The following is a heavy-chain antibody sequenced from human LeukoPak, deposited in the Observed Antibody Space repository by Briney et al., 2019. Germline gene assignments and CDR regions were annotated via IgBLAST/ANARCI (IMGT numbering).Heavy chain of an antibody. CDR1: GFTFSDCA. J-gene: IGHJ4*02. Sequence: PGGSLRLSCAASGFTFSDCAMHWVRQAPGKGLEWVSGIYWNDNNMGYADSVKGRFTISRDNSKNTLYLQMNSLRAEDTAVYYCAKDGARYYDFDSPPHWGQGTLVTVSS. CDR2: IYWNDNNM. V-gene: IGHV3-9*01. D-gene: IGHD3-3*01. CDR3: AKDGARYYDFDSPPH.